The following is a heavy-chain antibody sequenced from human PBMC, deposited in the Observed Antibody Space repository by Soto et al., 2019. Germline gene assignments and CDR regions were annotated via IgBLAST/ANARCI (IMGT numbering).Heavy chain of an antibody. V-gene: IGHV1-46*01. J-gene: IGHJ3*02. CDR1: GYTFTASY. CDR2: IDAGGGST. Sequence: QVQLVQSGAEVKKPGASVKVSYKASGYTFTASYMHWVRQAPGQGLEWMGIIDAGGGSTSYSQEFQGRVTMTRDTSTSTVYMELNSLRSEDTAVFYCARDSGHYYRSDAFDKWGQGTMVTVSS. CDR3: ARDSGHYYRSDAFDK. D-gene: IGHD1-26*01.